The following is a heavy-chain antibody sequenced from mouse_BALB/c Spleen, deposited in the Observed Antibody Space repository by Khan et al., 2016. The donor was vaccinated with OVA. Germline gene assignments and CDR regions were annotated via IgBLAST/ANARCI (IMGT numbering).Heavy chain of an antibody. CDR2: IWAGGST. D-gene: IGHD2-3*01. J-gene: IGHJ4*01. CDR1: GFSLTSYG. CDR3: ARFYDGYYYTVDY. Sequence: QVQLKQSGPGLVVPSQSLSITCTVSGFSLTSYGVHWVRQPPGKGLEWLGVIWAGGSTNYNSALMSRLSISKDNSKSQVFLKMNSLQTDDTAMYYCARFYDGYYYTVDYWGQGTSVTVSS. V-gene: IGHV2-9*02.